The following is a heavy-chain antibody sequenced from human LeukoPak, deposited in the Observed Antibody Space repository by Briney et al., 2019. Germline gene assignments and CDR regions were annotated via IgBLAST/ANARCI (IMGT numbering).Heavy chain of an antibody. CDR2: INHSGST. CDR1: GGSFSGYY. Sequence: SETLSLTCAVYGGSFSGYYWSWIRQPPGKGLEWIGEINHSGSTNYNPSLKSRVTISVDTSKNQFSLKLSSVTAADTAVYYCARAGYYDSSGYSYWGQGTLVTVSS. V-gene: IGHV4-34*01. J-gene: IGHJ4*02. D-gene: IGHD3-22*01. CDR3: ARAGYYDSSGYSY.